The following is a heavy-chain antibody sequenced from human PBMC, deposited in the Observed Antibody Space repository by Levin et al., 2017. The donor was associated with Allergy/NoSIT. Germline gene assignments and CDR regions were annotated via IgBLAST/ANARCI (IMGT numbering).Heavy chain of an antibody. V-gene: IGHV3-30*04. J-gene: IGHJ6*02. Sequence: QPGGSLRLSCAASGFTFSSYAMHWVRQAPGKGLEWVAVISYDGSNKYYADSVKGRFTISRDNSKNTLYLQMNSLRAEDTAVYYCARGTYYDFWSGYSGASNYYYGMDVWGQGTTVTVSS. CDR1: GFTFSSYA. D-gene: IGHD3-3*01. CDR3: ARGTYYDFWSGYSGASNYYYGMDV. CDR2: ISYDGSNK.